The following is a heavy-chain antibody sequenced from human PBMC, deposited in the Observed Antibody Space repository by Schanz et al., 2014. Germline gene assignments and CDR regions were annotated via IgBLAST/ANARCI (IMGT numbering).Heavy chain of an antibody. V-gene: IGHV1-2*04. D-gene: IGHD6-6*01. J-gene: IGHJ4*02. CDR3: ARDQSPYTNSSDVRYCDY. CDR1: GYTFSDYY. Sequence: QVQVVQSGAEVKKPGASVKVSCKASGYTFSDYYIHWVRQAPGQGLEWMGWINPNTGGTNFAQKFQGWVTVTRDTSISTAYMDLRSLRSDDTAVYYCARDQSPYTNSSDVRYCDYWGQGSLVTVSS. CDR2: INPNTGGT.